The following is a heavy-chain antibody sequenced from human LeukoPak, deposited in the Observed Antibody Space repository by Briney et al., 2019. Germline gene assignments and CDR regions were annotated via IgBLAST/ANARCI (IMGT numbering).Heavy chain of an antibody. CDR1: GFTVSSYG. CDR3: ARDGTYYYDSSGYPDY. CDR2: IWYDGSNK. D-gene: IGHD3-22*01. Sequence: GGSLRLSCAASGFTVSSYGMNWVRQAPGKGLEWVAVIWYDGSNKYYADSVKGRFTISRDNSKNTLYLQMNSLRDEDTAVYYCARDGTYYYDSSGYPDYWGEGTIVIVAS. V-gene: IGHV3-33*01. J-gene: IGHJ4*02.